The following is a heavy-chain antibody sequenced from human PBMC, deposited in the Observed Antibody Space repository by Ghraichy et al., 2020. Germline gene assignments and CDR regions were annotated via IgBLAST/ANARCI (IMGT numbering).Heavy chain of an antibody. Sequence: LSLTCAASGFTFSSYWMTWVRQAPGKGLEWVANIKQDGSDKNYVDSVKGRFTISRDNAKNSLYLQMNRLRDEDTAVYYCARAKVHYGQYGNWFDPWGQGTLVTVSS. CDR1: GFTFSSYW. D-gene: IGHD4-17*01. CDR3: ARAKVHYGQYGNWFDP. V-gene: IGHV3-7*03. CDR2: IKQDGSDK. J-gene: IGHJ5*02.